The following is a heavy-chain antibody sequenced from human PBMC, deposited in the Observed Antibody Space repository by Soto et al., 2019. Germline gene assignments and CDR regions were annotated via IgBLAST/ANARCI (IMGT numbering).Heavy chain of an antibody. V-gene: IGHV1-69*13. CDR1: GGTFSSYA. J-gene: IGHJ6*02. CDR2: VIPIFGTA. CDR3: ARGRAVAGYYYYYGMDV. Sequence: SVKVSCKASGGTFSSYAISWVRQAPGQGLEWMGGVIPIFGTANYAQKFQGRVTITADESTSTAYMELSSLRSEDTAVYYCARGRAVAGYYYYYGMDVWGQGTTVTVSS. D-gene: IGHD6-19*01.